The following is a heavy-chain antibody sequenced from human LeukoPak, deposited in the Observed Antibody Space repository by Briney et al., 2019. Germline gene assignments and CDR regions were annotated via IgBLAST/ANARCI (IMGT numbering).Heavy chain of an antibody. CDR1: GYTFTGYY. CDR2: INPNSGGT. V-gene: IGHV1-2*02. Sequence: ASVKVSCKASGYTFTGYYMHWVRQAPGQGLGWMGWINPNSGGTNYAQKFQGRVTMTRDTSISTAYMELSRLRSDDTAVYYCARFGPGSTGYYYWGQGTLVTVSS. D-gene: IGHD3-9*01. CDR3: ARFGPGSTGYYY. J-gene: IGHJ4*02.